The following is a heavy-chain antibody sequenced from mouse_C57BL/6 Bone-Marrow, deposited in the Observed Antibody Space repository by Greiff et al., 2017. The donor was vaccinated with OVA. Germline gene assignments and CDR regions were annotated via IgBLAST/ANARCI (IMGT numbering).Heavy chain of an antibody. Sequence: DVKLQESGPGLVKPSQSLSLTCSVTGYSITSGYYWNWIRQFPGNKLEWMGYISYDGSNNYNPSLKNRISITRDTSKNQFFLKLNSVTTEDTATYYCARDRNDGYYPFAYWGQGTLVTVSA. CDR3: ARDRNDGYYPFAY. CDR1: GYSITSGYY. CDR2: ISYDGSN. J-gene: IGHJ3*01. V-gene: IGHV3-6*01. D-gene: IGHD2-3*01.